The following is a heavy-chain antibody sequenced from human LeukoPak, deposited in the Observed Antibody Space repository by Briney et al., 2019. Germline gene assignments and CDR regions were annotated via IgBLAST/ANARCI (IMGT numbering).Heavy chain of an antibody. V-gene: IGHV4-38-2*02. CDR1: GYSISSGYY. CDR2: IFYSGST. CDR3: AKSNGYGLVDI. D-gene: IGHD3-10*01. Sequence: SETLSLTCTVSGYSISSGYYWGWIRQPPGKGLEWIGDIFYSGSTYYSPSLRSRVTISLDTSRNQFSLKLNSVTAADTAVYYCAKSNGYGLVDIWGQGTMVTVSS. J-gene: IGHJ3*02.